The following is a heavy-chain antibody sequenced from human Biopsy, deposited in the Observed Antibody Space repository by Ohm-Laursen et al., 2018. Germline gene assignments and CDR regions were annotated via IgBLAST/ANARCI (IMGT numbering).Heavy chain of an antibody. V-gene: IGHV1-18*01. CDR2: ISPYNGDT. D-gene: IGHD3-3*01. CDR3: ARDRWPHVTLLGLVVFDF. Sequence: SVKVSCKASGYTFTNYGISWVRQAPGQGLEWMGWISPYNGDTDYAQKLQGRVSMTTDTSTSTAYMDLRSLRSDDTAVYYCARDRWPHVTLLGLVVFDFWGQGTLVTVSS. CDR1: GYTFTNYG. J-gene: IGHJ4*02.